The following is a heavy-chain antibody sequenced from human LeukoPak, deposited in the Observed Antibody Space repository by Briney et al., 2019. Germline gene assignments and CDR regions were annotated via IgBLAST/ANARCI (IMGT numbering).Heavy chain of an antibody. CDR3: ARGWRAFDI. V-gene: IGHV4-34*01. Sequence: PSETLSLTCAVYGGSFSDYYWSWIRQPPGKELEWIGEINHSGSTNYNPSLKSRVTISVDTSKNQFSLKLSSVTAADTAVYYCARGWRAFDIRGQGTMVTVSS. CDR1: GGSFSDYY. CDR2: INHSGST. J-gene: IGHJ3*02. D-gene: IGHD5-12*01.